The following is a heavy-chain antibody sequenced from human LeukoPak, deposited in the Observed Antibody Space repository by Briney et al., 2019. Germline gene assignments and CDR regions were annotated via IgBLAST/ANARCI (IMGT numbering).Heavy chain of an antibody. Sequence: GGSLRLSCAASGFTFSSYAMNWVRQAPGKGLEWVSGISGSGGSTYYADSVKGRFTISRDNSKNTLYLQMNSLRAEDTAVYYCAKGQNWGSVYFDYWGQGTLVTVSS. D-gene: IGHD7-27*01. V-gene: IGHV3-23*01. CDR2: ISGSGGST. CDR3: AKGQNWGSVYFDY. J-gene: IGHJ4*02. CDR1: GFTFSSYA.